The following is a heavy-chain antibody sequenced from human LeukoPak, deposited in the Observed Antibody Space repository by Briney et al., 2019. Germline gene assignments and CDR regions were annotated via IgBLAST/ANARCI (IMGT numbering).Heavy chain of an antibody. CDR1: GGSFSGYY. CDR2: INHSGST. D-gene: IGHD2-2*01. CDR3: ARAEVVPAAGGMDV. Sequence: SETLSLTCAVYGGSFSGYYWSWIRQPPGKGLEWIGEINHSGSTNYNPSLKSRVTISADTSKNQFSLKLSSVTAADTAVYYCARAEVVPAAGGMDVWGKGTTVTVSS. V-gene: IGHV4-34*01. J-gene: IGHJ6*04.